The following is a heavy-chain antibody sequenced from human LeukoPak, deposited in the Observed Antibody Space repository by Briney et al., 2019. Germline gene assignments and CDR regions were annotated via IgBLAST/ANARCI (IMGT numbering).Heavy chain of an antibody. V-gene: IGHV1-46*01. D-gene: IGHD3-10*01. CDR1: GYTFTSYY. J-gene: IGHJ5*02. CDR3: ARTYGSGSYYREGTPAPRNTWFDP. Sequence: ASVKVSCKASGYTFTSYYMHWVRQAPGQGLEWMGIINPSVGSTSYAQKFQGRVTMTRDTSTSTVYMELSSLRSEDTAVYYCARTYGSGSYYREGTPAPRNTWFDPWGQGTLVTVSS. CDR2: INPSVGST.